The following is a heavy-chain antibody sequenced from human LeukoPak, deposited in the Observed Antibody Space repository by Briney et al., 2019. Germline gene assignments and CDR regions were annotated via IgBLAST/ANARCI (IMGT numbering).Heavy chain of an antibody. Sequence: GGSLRLSCAASGFTVSSNYMSWVRQAPGKGLEWVSVIYSGGSTYYADSVKGRFTISRDNSKNTLYLQMNSLRAEDTAVYYCARAKVWTVTTVHAYFDYWGQGTLVTVSS. CDR3: ARAKVWTVTTVHAYFDY. D-gene: IGHD4-17*01. J-gene: IGHJ4*02. CDR1: GFTVSSNY. CDR2: IYSGGST. V-gene: IGHV3-53*01.